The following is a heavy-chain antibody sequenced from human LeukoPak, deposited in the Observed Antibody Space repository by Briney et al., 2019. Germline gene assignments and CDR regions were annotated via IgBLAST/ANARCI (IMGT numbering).Heavy chain of an antibody. CDR2: TIPVVGTA. J-gene: IGHJ6*03. Sequence: ASVRVSCKASGGTFRDYAINWVRQAPGQGLEWMGGTIPVVGTANYAQIFQGRVTVTTDESTNTAYMEVRSLRSDDTAVYYCARGVSQITMVRGLYYYMDVWGKGTTVTVSS. CDR3: ARGVSQITMVRGLYYYMDV. V-gene: IGHV1-69*05. D-gene: IGHD3-10*01. CDR1: GGTFRDYA.